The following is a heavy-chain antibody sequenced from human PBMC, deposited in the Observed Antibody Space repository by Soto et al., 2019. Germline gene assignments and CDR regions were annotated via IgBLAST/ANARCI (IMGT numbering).Heavy chain of an antibody. CDR2: VTGYDGNA. Sequence: QVQLVQSGAEVKKSGASMKVSCKASGYTFSNYGISWVRQAPGQGLERMGWVTGYDGNANYAQRFQGRVTMTTDTSTNTAYMDLRRLSSDDTAVYYCARTTHEEPTFDYWGQGTLVTVSS. CDR3: ARTTHEEPTFDY. J-gene: IGHJ4*02. CDR1: GYTFSNYG. D-gene: IGHD1-26*01. V-gene: IGHV1-18*01.